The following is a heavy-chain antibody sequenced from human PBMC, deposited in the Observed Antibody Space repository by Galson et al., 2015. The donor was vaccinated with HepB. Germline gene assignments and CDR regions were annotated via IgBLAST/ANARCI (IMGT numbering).Heavy chain of an antibody. J-gene: IGHJ6*02. Sequence: CKASGYTFTSYYMHWVRQAPGQGLEWMGIINPSGGSTSYAQKFQGRVTMTRDTSTSTVYMELSSLRSEDTAVYYCARDRVLAVAGTAAIYYYYGMDVWGQGTTVTVSS. CDR2: INPSGGST. V-gene: IGHV1-46*03. CDR3: ARDRVLAVAGTAAIYYYYGMDV. D-gene: IGHD6-19*01. CDR1: GYTFTSYY.